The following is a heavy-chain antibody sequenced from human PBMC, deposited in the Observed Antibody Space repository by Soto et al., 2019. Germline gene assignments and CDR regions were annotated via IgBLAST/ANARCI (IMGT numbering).Heavy chain of an antibody. D-gene: IGHD6-13*01. CDR1: GASISNYY. J-gene: IGHJ4*02. CDR3: ASESRSVAGTVEY. CDR2: IDGSGNT. V-gene: IGHV4-4*07. Sequence: SETLSLTCTVSGASISNYYWSWIWRRAGKGLEWIGRIDGSGNTNYNPSLKSRVTMSVDTSKNQFSLKLSSVTAADTAVYYCASESRSVAGTVEYWGQGTLVTVSS.